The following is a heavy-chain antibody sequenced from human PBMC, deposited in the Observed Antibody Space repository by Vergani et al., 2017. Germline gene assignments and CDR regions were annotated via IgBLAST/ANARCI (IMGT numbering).Heavy chain of an antibody. D-gene: IGHD3-10*01. J-gene: IGHJ5*02. Sequence: QVQLHESGPGLVKPSQTLSLTCTVSGGSITSGSFYWSWIRQPAGKGLEWVGRIHSSGTTNYNPSLKSRVTLSVDTSKTQLSLRMTSVTAADTAVYYCARDSWTSELRGVYWFDTWGQGTLVSVAS. CDR2: IHSSGTT. CDR1: GGSITSGSFY. V-gene: IGHV4-61*02. CDR3: ARDSWTSELRGVYWFDT.